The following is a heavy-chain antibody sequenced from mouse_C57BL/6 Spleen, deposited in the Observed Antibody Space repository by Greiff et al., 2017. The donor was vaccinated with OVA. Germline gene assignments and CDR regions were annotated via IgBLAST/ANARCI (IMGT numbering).Heavy chain of an antibody. V-gene: IGHV1-81*01. CDR1: GYTFTSYG. CDR2: IYPRSGNT. Sequence: VHLVESGAELARPGASVKLSCKASGYTFTSYGISWVKQRTGQGLEWIGEIYPRSGNTYYNEKFKGKATLTADKSSSTAYMELRSLTSEDSAVYFCARPPIYYDYDGDYYAMDYWGQGTSVTVSS. J-gene: IGHJ4*01. D-gene: IGHD2-4*01. CDR3: ARPPIYYDYDGDYYAMDY.